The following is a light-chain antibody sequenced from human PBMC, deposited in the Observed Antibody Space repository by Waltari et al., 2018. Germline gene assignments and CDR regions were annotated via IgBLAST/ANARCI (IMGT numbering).Light chain of an antibody. J-gene: IGLJ2*01. V-gene: IGLV2-14*01. CDR3: SSYTSSSTLVV. Sequence: QSALTHPAPAAGSPGQSITISRSVTTSGVVCLNYVSWYQQHPGKAPKLMIYDVSNRPSGVSNRFSGSKSGNTASLTISGLQAEDEADYYCSSYTSSSTLVVFGGGTKLTVL. CDR1: TSGVVCLNY. CDR2: DVS.